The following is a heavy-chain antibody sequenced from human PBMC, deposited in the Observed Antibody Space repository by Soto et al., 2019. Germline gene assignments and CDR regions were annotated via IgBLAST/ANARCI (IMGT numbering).Heavy chain of an antibody. CDR1: GFTFSSYS. Sequence: HPGGSLRLSCAASGFTFSSYSMNWVRQAPGKGLEWVSYISSSSSTIYYADSVKGRFTISRDNAKNSLYLQMNSLRDEDTAVYYCASRGYYDSSGYKYFQHWGQGTLVTVSS. D-gene: IGHD3-22*01. J-gene: IGHJ1*01. CDR3: ASRGYYDSSGYKYFQH. V-gene: IGHV3-48*02. CDR2: ISSSSSTI.